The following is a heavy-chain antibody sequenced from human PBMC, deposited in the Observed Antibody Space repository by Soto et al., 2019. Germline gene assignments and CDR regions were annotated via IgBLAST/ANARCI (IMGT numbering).Heavy chain of an antibody. CDR1: GGTFSSYA. V-gene: IGHV1-69*13. CDR2: IIPIFGTA. J-gene: IGHJ5*02. Sequence: ASVKVSCKASGGTFSSYAISWVRQAPGQGLEWMGGIIPIFGTANYAQKFQGRVTITADESTSTAYMELSSLRSEDTAVYYCASSYYYDSSGYYFALFDPWGQGTLVTV. CDR3: ASSYYYDSSGYYFALFDP. D-gene: IGHD3-22*01.